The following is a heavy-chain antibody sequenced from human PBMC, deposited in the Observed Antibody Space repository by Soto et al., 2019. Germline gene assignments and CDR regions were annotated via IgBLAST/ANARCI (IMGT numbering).Heavy chain of an antibody. D-gene: IGHD5-12*01. CDR3: AKKILGYAAHSVAMDV. Sequence: QVKLVESGGGVVQPGGSLRLSCSPSGFTFRNYGLLWLRQAPGKGLEWVALISYDGDNKYYSESARGRFTVSRDNFKNMMFLQIESLRPEDTAVYYCAKKILGYAAHSVAMDVWGHGTTVTVS. CDR1: GFTFRNYG. V-gene: IGHV3-30*18. J-gene: IGHJ6*02. CDR2: ISYDGDNK.